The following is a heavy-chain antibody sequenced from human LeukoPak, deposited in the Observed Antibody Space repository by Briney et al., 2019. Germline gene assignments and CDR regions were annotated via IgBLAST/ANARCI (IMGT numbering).Heavy chain of an antibody. CDR2: IYYSGAT. D-gene: IGHD6-13*01. Sequence: PSETLSLTCTVSGDSISGFYWSWIRQPPGKGLEWIGYIYYSGATNYNPSLKSRVTISVDTSKNQFSLKLSSVTAADTAVHYCARRGSSWYWYFDYWGQGTLVTVSS. CDR1: GDSISGFY. J-gene: IGHJ4*02. CDR3: ARRGSSWYWYFDY. V-gene: IGHV4-59*08.